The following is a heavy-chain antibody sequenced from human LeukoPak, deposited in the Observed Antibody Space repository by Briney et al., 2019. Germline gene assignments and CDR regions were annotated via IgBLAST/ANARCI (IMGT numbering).Heavy chain of an antibody. Sequence: SETLSLTCTVSGGSISSYYWSWIRQPPGKGLEWIGYIYYSGSTNYNPSLKSRVTISVDTSKNQFSLKLSSVTAADTAVYYCARGEVGATPFEYWGQGTLVTVSS. V-gene: IGHV4-59*01. J-gene: IGHJ4*02. CDR1: GGSISSYY. CDR3: ARGEVGATPFEY. D-gene: IGHD1-26*01. CDR2: IYYSGST.